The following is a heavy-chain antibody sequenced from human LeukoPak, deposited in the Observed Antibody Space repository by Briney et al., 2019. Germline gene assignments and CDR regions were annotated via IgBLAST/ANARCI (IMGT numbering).Heavy chain of an antibody. J-gene: IGHJ3*02. D-gene: IGHD3-22*01. CDR3: ARDLSYYDSSGYDAFDI. CDR1: GGSISSYY. V-gene: IGHV4-59*01. CDR2: IYYSGST. Sequence: SETLSLTCTVSGGSISSYYWSWLRQPPGKGLEWIGYIYYSGSTNYNPSLKSRVTISADTSKNQVSLKLSSVTAADTAVYYCARDLSYYDSSGYDAFDIWGHGTMVTVSS.